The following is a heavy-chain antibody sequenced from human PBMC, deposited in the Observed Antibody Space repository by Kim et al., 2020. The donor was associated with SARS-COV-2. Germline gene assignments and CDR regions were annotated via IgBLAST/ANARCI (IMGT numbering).Heavy chain of an antibody. D-gene: IGHD5-12*01. J-gene: IGHJ4*02. Sequence: GGSLRLSCAASGFTFSSYSMNWVRQAPGKGLEWVSSISSSSSYIYYADSVKGRFTISRDNAKNSLYLQMNSLRAEDTAVYYCARDKVYGYSGYDKGYDYWGQGTLVTVSS. CDR1: GFTFSSYS. CDR3: ARDKVYGYSGYDKGYDY. CDR2: ISSSSSYI. V-gene: IGHV3-21*01.